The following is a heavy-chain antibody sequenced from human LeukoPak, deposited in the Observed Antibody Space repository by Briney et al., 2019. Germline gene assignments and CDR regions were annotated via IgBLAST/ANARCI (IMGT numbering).Heavy chain of an antibody. CDR1: GDSVSRDSIA. V-gene: IGHV6-1*01. Sequence: SQTLSLTCAISGDSVSRDSIAWNWIRQSPSRGLEWLGRTYYRSKWYNDYAVSVKSRITINPDTSKNQFSLQLNSVTPENTAVYYCARDVTNAFDIWGQGTMVTVSS. CDR3: ARDVTNAFDI. D-gene: IGHD3-10*01. J-gene: IGHJ3*02. CDR2: TYYRSKWYN.